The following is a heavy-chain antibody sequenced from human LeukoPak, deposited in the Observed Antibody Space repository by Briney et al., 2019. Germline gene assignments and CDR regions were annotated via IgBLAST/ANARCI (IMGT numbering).Heavy chain of an antibody. D-gene: IGHD1-26*01. CDR1: GFTFSSYA. CDR2: ISGSGGST. CDR3: APGGWELPSPYYFDY. Sequence: PGGPLRLSCAASGFTFSSYAMNWVRQAPGKGLEWVSAISGSGGSTYYADSVKGRFTISRDNSKNTLYLQMNSLRAEDTAVYYCAPGGWELPSPYYFDYWGQGTLVTVSS. V-gene: IGHV3-23*01. J-gene: IGHJ4*02.